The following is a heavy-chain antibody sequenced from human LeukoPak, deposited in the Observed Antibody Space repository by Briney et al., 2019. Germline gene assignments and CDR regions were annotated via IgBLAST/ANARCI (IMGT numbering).Heavy chain of an antibody. CDR3: ARGGLRYFDWLRRNYFDY. CDR1: GESFSGYY. J-gene: IGHJ4*02. V-gene: IGHV4-34*01. Sequence: SETLSLTCAVYGESFSGYYWSWIRQPPGKGLEWIGEINHSGSTNYNPSLKSRVTISVDTSKNQFSLKLSSVTAADTAVYYCARGGLRYFDWLRRNYFDYWGQGTLVTVSS. D-gene: IGHD3-9*01. CDR2: INHSGST.